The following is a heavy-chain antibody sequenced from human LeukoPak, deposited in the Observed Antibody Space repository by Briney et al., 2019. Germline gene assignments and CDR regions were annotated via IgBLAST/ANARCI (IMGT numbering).Heavy chain of an antibody. J-gene: IGHJ3*02. V-gene: IGHV4-34*01. CDR2: VTHSGST. CDR3: VGFYRYSGSDYFGYDPFDI. CDR1: GRSFNFYY. Sequence: SETLSLTCTVFGRSFNFYYWSWIRQSPGKGLEWIGEVTHSGSTNYTPSLRSRVTMSANTAKNQFSLKLTSVTAADTAVYYCVGFYRYSGSDYFGYDPFDIWGQGTLVTVSS. D-gene: IGHD5-12*01.